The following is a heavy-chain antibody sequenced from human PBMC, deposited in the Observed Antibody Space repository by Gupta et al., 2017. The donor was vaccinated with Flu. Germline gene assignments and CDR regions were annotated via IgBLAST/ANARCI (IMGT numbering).Heavy chain of an antibody. CDR3: AHRHKRGASAFDY. CDR2: LYWNDDK. J-gene: IGHJ4*02. V-gene: IGHV2-5*01. D-gene: IGHD1-26*01. Sequence: GRTRALPGKALEWLALLYWNDDKRYSPSLKNRLTITKDTSKNQVVLTMSNMDPVDTATYYCAHRHKRGASAFDYWGQGILVTVSS.